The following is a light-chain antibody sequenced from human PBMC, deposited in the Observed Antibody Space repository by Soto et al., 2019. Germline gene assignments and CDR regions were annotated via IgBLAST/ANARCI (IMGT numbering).Light chain of an antibody. J-gene: IGKJ1*01. CDR3: YQYGSTPPT. V-gene: IGKV3-20*01. CDR2: AAS. CDR1: QSVSSYY. Sequence: EIVLTQSPGTLSLSPGERATLSCRASQSVSSYYLAWYQQKPGQAPRLLIYAASSRATGIPDRFSGGGSGTDLTITISRLEPEDFAVVYCYQYGSTPPTFGQGTKVDIK.